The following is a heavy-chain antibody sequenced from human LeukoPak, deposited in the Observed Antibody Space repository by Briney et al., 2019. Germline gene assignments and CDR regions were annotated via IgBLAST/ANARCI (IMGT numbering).Heavy chain of an antibody. CDR3: ARDRLYSSSYHWFDP. Sequence: DSVKVSCTASGYTFTSCYMHWVRQAPGQGLEWMGIINPSGGSTSYAQKFQGRVTMTRDTSTSTVYMELSSLRSEDTAVYYCARDRLYSSSYHWFDPWGQGTLVTVSS. CDR2: INPSGGST. CDR1: GYTFTSCY. J-gene: IGHJ5*02. D-gene: IGHD6-13*01. V-gene: IGHV1-46*01.